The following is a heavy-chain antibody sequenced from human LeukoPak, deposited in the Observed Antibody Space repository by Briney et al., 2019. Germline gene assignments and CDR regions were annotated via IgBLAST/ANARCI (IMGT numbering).Heavy chain of an antibody. CDR3: ASVLYCGADCYSGRYFFDY. CDR1: GYTFTIYD. J-gene: IGHJ4*02. V-gene: IGHV1-46*01. Sequence: GASVKVSFKASGYTFTIYDMYWVRQAPGQGLEWMGIINPSGDSTSYAQKFQGRVTMTRDTSTSTVYMELSSLRSEDTAVYYCASVLYCGADCYSGRYFFDYWGQGTLVTVSS. CDR2: INPSGDST. D-gene: IGHD2-21*02.